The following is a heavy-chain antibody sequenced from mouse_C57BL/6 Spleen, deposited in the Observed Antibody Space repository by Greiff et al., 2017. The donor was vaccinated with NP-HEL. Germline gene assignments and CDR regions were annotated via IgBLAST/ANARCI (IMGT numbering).Heavy chain of an antibody. V-gene: IGHV1-15*01. CDR1: GYTFTDYE. J-gene: IGHJ1*03. CDR2: IDPETGGT. Sequence: VQLQQSGAELVRPGASVTLSCKASGYTFTDYEMHWVKQTPVHGLEWIGAIDPETGGTAYNQKFKGKAILTADKSSSTAYMELRSLTSDDPAVYYCTKSYDGYYPGYYDVLGTGTTVTVSS. CDR3: TKSYDGYYPGYYDV. D-gene: IGHD2-3*01.